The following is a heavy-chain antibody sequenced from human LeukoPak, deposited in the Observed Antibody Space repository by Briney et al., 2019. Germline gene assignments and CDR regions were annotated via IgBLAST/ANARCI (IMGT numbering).Heavy chain of an antibody. J-gene: IGHJ1*01. D-gene: IGHD3-3*01. V-gene: IGHV1-2*02. CDR1: GYTFTDYY. CDR3: ARGEGSIFGVLID. CDR2: INPKSTNI. Sequence: ASVKVSCKTSGYTFTDYYIHWVRQAPGQGLEWMGWINPKSTNINYAQKFQGRVTMTRDTSINTAYMELSRLRSEDTAVYYWARGEGSIFGVLIDWGQGTLVPVSS.